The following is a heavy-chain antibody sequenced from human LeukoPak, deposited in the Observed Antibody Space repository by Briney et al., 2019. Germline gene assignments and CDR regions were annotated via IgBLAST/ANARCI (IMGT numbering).Heavy chain of an antibody. V-gene: IGHV1-18*01. Sequence: GASVKVSCKASGYTFTRYGISWVRQAPGQGLEWLGWISAYDGNTNYEQKFQGRVTMTTDTSTSTAYMELRSLRSDDTAVYYCARDKAIASAGTPNWFDPWGQGTLVTVSS. D-gene: IGHD6-13*01. CDR1: GYTFTRYG. CDR3: ARDKAIASAGTPNWFDP. J-gene: IGHJ5*02. CDR2: ISAYDGNT.